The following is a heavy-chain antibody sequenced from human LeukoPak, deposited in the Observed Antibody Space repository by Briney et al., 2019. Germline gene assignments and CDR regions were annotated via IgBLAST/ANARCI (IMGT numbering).Heavy chain of an antibody. Sequence: PSETLSLTCTVFGGSISGFHWSWIRQPPGKRLEWIGYIYDSGSTNYNPSLKSRVTISVDTSKKQFSLKMSSVTAADTAVYYCARDLSYCSSTSCYGYMDVWGKGTTVTVSS. CDR2: IYDSGST. CDR1: GGSISGFH. CDR3: ARDLSYCSSTSCYGYMDV. D-gene: IGHD2-2*01. J-gene: IGHJ6*03. V-gene: IGHV4-59*01.